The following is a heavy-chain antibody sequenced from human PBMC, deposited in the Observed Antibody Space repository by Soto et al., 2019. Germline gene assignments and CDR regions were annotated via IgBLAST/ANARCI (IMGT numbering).Heavy chain of an antibody. CDR3: ARDSYYYDSSGYFQYNWFDP. J-gene: IGHJ5*02. V-gene: IGHV4-59*01. CDR2: IYYSGST. Sequence: SETLSLTCTVSGGSISSYYWSWIRQPPGKGLEWIGYIYYSGSTNYNPSLKSRVTISVDTSKNQFSLKLRSVTAADTAVYYCARDSYYYDSSGYFQYNWFDPWGQGTLVTVSS. CDR1: GGSISSYY. D-gene: IGHD3-22*01.